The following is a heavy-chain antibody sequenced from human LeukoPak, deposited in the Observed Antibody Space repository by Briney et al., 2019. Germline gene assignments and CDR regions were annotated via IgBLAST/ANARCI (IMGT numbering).Heavy chain of an antibody. D-gene: IGHD6-19*01. J-gene: IGHJ4*02. CDR1: GFTFSSYG. CDR2: ISYDGSNK. CDR3: ARVGYGSGWEYFDY. Sequence: PSGGSLRLSCAASGFTFSSYGMHWVRQAPGKGLEWVAVISYDGSNKYYADSVKGRFTISRDNSKNTLYLQMNSLRAEDTAVYYCARVGYGSGWEYFDYWGQGTLVTVSS. V-gene: IGHV3-30*03.